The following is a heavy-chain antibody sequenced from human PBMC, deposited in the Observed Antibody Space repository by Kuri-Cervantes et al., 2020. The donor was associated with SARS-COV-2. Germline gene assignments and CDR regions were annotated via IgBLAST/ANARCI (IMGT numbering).Heavy chain of an antibody. CDR3: ASLTVSGTRGLDY. Sequence: GESLKISCAASGFTFNSCWMTWVRQAPGKGLEWVVNIKHDGSDKFYVDSVKGRFTISRDNAKNSLYLQMNNLRVDDGAVYYCASLTVSGTRGLDYWGQGALVTVSS. J-gene: IGHJ4*02. CDR2: IKHDGSDK. D-gene: IGHD6-19*01. V-gene: IGHV3-7*01. CDR1: GFTFNSCW.